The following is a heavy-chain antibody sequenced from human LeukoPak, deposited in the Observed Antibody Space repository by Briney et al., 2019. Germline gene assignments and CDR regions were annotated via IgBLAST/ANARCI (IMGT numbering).Heavy chain of an antibody. CDR1: GFTFSSYW. V-gene: IGHV3-72*01. CDR2: IRSRADSYTT. D-gene: IGHD4-17*01. CDR3: ARVGNGDLDY. Sequence: GGSLRLSCAASGFTFSSYWMSWVRQAPGKGLEWVGRIRSRADSYTTEYAASVKDRFTISRDDSKNSLYLQMNSLKTEDTAVYYCARVGNGDLDYWGQGTLVTVSS. J-gene: IGHJ4*02.